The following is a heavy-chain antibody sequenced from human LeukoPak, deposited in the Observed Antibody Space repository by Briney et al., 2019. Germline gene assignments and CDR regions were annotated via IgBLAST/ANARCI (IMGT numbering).Heavy chain of an antibody. V-gene: IGHV5-51*01. J-gene: IGHJ4*02. Sequence: GESLKISCKGSGYSFNTYWIAWVRQMPGKGLEWMGIIYPGDSDTRYSPSFQGQVTISADESISTAYLHWSSLKASDTAMYYCARQAGYNILTGYFKGHLDYWGQGNLVTVSS. CDR2: IYPGDSDT. D-gene: IGHD3-9*01. CDR1: GYSFNTYW. CDR3: ARQAGYNILTGYFKGHLDY.